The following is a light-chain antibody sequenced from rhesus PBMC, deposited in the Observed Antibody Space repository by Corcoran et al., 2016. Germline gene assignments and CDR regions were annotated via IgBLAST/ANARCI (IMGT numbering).Light chain of an antibody. J-gene: IGKJ3*01. Sequence: DIQMTQSPSSLSASVGDRVTITCQASQGISNNLDWYQKKPGKVPKLLIYAESTLQSGVPSRFSGSGSGTDFTLTISCLQPEDFATYYCQPGYCIPFPFGPGTKLDIK. CDR1: QGISNN. CDR2: AES. V-gene: IGKV1S17*01. CDR3: QPGYCIPFP.